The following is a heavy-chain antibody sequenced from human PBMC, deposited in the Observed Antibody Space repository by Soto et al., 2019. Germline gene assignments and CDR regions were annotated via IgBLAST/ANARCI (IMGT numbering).Heavy chain of an antibody. CDR2: INHSGST. D-gene: IGHD2-2*02. J-gene: IGHJ4*02. Sequence: QVQLQQWGAGLLKPSETLSLTCAVYGGSFSGYYWSWIRQPPGKGLEWIGEINHSGSTNYNPSLKSRVTISVDTSKNQFSLKLSAVTAADTAVYDCARVSKGYCSSTSCYISGLWVAGRFDYWGQGTLVTVSS. CDR3: ARVSKGYCSSTSCYISGLWVAGRFDY. CDR1: GGSFSGYY. V-gene: IGHV4-34*01.